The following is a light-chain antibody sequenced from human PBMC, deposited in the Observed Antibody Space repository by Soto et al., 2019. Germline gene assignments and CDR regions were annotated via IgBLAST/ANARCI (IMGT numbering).Light chain of an antibody. Sequence: QSVLTQPPSASGTPGQRVTISCSGSSSNIGSNYVYWYQQLPGTAPKLLIYRNNQRPSGVPDRFSGSKSGTSASLAISGLRSEXEADYYCAACADSLRGSYVFGTGTKVT. CDR1: SSNIGSNY. CDR2: RNN. V-gene: IGLV1-47*01. CDR3: AACADSLRGSYV. J-gene: IGLJ1*01.